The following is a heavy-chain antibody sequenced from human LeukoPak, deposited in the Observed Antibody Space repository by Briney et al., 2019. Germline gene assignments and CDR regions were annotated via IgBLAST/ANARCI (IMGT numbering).Heavy chain of an antibody. V-gene: IGHV1-2*02. Sequence: ASVKVSCKASGYTFTGYYMHWLRQAPGQGLEWMGWINPNSGGTNYAQKFQGRVTMTRDTSISTAYMELSRLRSDDTAVYYCARASRGDSTYYGMDVWGQGTTVTVSS. D-gene: IGHD4-17*01. CDR3: ARASRGDSTYYGMDV. CDR2: INPNSGGT. J-gene: IGHJ6*02. CDR1: GYTFTGYY.